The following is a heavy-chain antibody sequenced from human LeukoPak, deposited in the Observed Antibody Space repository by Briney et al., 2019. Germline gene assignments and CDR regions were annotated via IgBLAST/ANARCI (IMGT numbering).Heavy chain of an antibody. CDR2: IRANGETT. CDR3: GRDLNWGAFDI. D-gene: IGHD7-27*01. Sequence: GGTLRLSCAASGFTFTHYGMNWVRQAPGKGLEWVSGIRANGETTYYADSVRGRFTISRDNSRSMVWLQMNSLTAEDTAMYYCGRDLNWGAFDIRGLGTLVTVSS. V-gene: IGHV3-23*01. J-gene: IGHJ3*02. CDR1: GFTFTHYG.